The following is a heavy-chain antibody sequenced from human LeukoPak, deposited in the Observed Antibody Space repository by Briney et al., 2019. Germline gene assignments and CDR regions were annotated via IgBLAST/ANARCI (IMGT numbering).Heavy chain of an antibody. D-gene: IGHD2/OR15-2a*01. V-gene: IGHV3-30*18. CDR3: AKPLATKIIGWRYYGMDV. Sequence: GRSLRLSCAASGFTFSTFGMHWVRQAPGKGLEWVALISFEGSNKYCVDSVKGRFTISRDNSKNTLSLQMNNLRAEDTAVYYCAKPLATKIIGWRYYGMDVWGQGTTVTVSS. CDR2: ISFEGSNK. CDR1: GFTFSTFG. J-gene: IGHJ6*02.